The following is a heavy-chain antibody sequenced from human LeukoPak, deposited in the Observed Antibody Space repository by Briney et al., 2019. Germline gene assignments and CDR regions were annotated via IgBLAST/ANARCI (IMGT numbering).Heavy chain of an antibody. J-gene: IGHJ4*02. CDR2: ISHDGRTK. CDR1: GFNFDNFA. V-gene: IGHV3-30*04. CDR3: ARPSPPGDGYNPPDH. D-gene: IGHD5-24*01. Sequence: GKSLTLSCVVSGFNFDNFAMHWVRQPLGKGLEWVAVISHDGRTKYYADSMKGRITISRDNSKNTLFLQMNNLRSEGTAVYFCARPSPPGDGYNPPDHWGQGTLVTVSS.